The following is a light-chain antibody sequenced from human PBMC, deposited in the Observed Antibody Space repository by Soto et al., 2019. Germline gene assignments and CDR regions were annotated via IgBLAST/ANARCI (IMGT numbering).Light chain of an antibody. CDR1: TXDVGGYNL. Sequence: QSVLTQPASVSGSPGQSITISCSGTTXDVGGYNLVSWYQQHTAKAPKLLIYEGTQRPSGVSSRFSGSKSGNTASLTISGLQAEDEADYYCCSYASSSSYVFGTGTQVT. J-gene: IGLJ1*01. CDR3: CSYASSSSYV. V-gene: IGLV2-23*01. CDR2: EGT.